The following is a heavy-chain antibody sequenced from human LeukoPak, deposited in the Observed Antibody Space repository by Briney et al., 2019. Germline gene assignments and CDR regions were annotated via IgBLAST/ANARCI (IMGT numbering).Heavy chain of an antibody. J-gene: IGHJ4*02. D-gene: IGHD6-19*01. Sequence: GESLKISCKGSGYSFSSYWIGWVRQMPGKGLEWMGIIYPGDSDTRYSPSFQGQVTISADKSISTAYLQWSSLTASDTAMYYCARHCPYSSGWRHFDYWGQGTLVTVSS. CDR3: ARHCPYSSGWRHFDY. V-gene: IGHV5-51*01. CDR1: GYSFSSYW. CDR2: IYPGDSDT.